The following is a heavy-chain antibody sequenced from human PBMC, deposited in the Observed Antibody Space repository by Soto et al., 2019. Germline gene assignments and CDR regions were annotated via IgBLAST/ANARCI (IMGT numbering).Heavy chain of an antibody. Sequence: SETLSLTCTVSCDSIRNGDYYWSWIRQPPGRGLEWIGYIASSGSTYYNPSLKSRLTKSVDMSKNQFSLRLTSVTAADTAVYYCASRYLYWGQGLLVTVSS. CDR2: IASSGST. V-gene: IGHV4-30-4*01. D-gene: IGHD3-16*02. CDR3: ASRYLY. J-gene: IGHJ4*02. CDR1: CDSIRNGDYY.